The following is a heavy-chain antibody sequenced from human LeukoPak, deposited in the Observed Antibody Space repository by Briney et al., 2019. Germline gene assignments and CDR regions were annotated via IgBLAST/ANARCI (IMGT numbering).Heavy chain of an antibody. CDR2: IFNGGTT. Sequence: SETLCLTCTVSGCSFNSHYWSWIRQPPGKGLEWIGYIFNGGTTNYNPSLKSRVTMSIDTSSDQFSLRLSSVTTADTAIYYCASRPADSTWHGVFDYWSQGTLVTVSS. D-gene: IGHD6-6*01. CDR1: GCSFNSHY. CDR3: ASRPADSTWHGVFDY. J-gene: IGHJ4*02. V-gene: IGHV4-59*11.